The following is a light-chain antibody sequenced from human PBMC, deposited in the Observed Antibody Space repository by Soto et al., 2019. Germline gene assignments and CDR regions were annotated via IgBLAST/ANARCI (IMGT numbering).Light chain of an antibody. V-gene: IGKV3-20*01. CDR3: QQYGSSPRT. J-gene: IGKJ1*01. CDR2: GAS. Sequence: ESVLTQSPGTLSLSPGERATLSCRASQSVTSSYLAWYQQKPGQAPRLLIYGASSRATGIPDTFSGSGSGTDFTLTISGLEPEDFAVYYCQQYGSSPRTFGQGTKVEIK. CDR1: QSVTSSY.